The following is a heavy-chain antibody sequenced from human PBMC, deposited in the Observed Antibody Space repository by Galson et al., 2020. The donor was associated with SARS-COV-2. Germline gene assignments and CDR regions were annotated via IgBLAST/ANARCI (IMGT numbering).Heavy chain of an antibody. CDR2: IKPDGSEE. CDR3: ARAPGPPPYYFDY. J-gene: IGHJ4*02. CDR1: GFAFRLYW. V-gene: IGHV3-7*01. Sequence: GGSLRLSCVASGFAFRLYWMSWVRQVPGKGLEWVATIKPDGSEEYYVDSVKGRFTISRDNAKNSLDLQMDSLRVDDTAVFYCARAPGPPPYYFDYWGQGSLVTVSS.